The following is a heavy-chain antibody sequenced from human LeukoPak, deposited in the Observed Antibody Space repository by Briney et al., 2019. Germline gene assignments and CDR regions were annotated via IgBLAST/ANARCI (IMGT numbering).Heavy chain of an antibody. D-gene: IGHD3-16*01. CDR1: GFTFSSFW. J-gene: IGHJ6*02. CDR3: ARGGGLDV. V-gene: IGHV3-7*03. Sequence: GGSLRLSCAASGFTFSSFWMNWARQAPGKGLEWVASINHNGNVNYYVDSVKGRFTISRDNTKNSLYLQMSNLRAEDTAVYFCARGGGLDVWGQGATVTVSS. CDR2: INHNGNVN.